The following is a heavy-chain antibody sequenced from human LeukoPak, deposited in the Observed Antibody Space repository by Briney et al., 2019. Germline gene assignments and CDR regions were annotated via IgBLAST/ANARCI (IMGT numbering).Heavy chain of an antibody. D-gene: IGHD3-16*01. CDR3: ARGTVQMGMGERFFDF. J-gene: IGHJ4*02. V-gene: IGHV4-59*01. Sequence: SETLSLTCSVSGGSINTYYWTWIRLSPGKGLDWIGYIYYSGTPNYNPSLKSRVSMSVDTSRNQFSLRLSSVTAADTAIYYCARGTVQMGMGERFFDFWGQGTLVTVSS. CDR1: GGSINTYY. CDR2: IYYSGTP.